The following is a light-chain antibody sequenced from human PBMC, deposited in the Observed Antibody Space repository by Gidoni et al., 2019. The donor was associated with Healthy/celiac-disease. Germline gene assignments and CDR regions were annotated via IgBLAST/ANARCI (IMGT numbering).Light chain of an antibody. Sequence: QSALTQPASVSGSPVPSITISCTGTSRDVGGYNYVSWYHQHPGKAPKLMIYDVSNRPSGVSNRFSGSKSGNTASLTISGLQAEDEADYYCSSYTSSSTVVFGGGTKLTVL. CDR1: SRDVGGYNY. CDR2: DVS. CDR3: SSYTSSSTVV. V-gene: IGLV2-14*01. J-gene: IGLJ2*01.